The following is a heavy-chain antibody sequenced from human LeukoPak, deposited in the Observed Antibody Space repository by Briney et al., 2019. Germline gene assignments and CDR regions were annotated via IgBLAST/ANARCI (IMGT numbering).Heavy chain of an antibody. V-gene: IGHV3-23*01. CDR3: AKMGFASGLKDYFDY. CDR2: ISGSGGST. D-gene: IGHD5-12*01. J-gene: IGHJ4*02. CDR1: GFTFSSYA. Sequence: GGSLRLSCAASGFTFSSYAMSWVRQAPGKGLEWVSAISGSGGSTYYADSVKGRFTISRDNSKNTLYLQMNSLRAEDTAVYYCAKMGFASGLKDYFDYWGQGTLVTVSS.